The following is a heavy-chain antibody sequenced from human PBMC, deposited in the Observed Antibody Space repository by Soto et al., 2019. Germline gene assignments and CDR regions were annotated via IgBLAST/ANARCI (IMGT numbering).Heavy chain of an antibody. V-gene: IGHV4-39*01. Sequence: QLQLQESGPGLVKPSETLSLTCTVSGGSISSSSYYWGWIRQPPGKGLEWIGSIYYSGSTYYNPSLKSRVTISVDTSKNQFSLKLSSVTAADTAVYYCARHRAAANQQWFDPWGQGTLVTVSS. CDR1: GGSISSSSYY. J-gene: IGHJ5*02. CDR3: ARHRAAANQQWFDP. D-gene: IGHD6-13*01. CDR2: IYYSGST.